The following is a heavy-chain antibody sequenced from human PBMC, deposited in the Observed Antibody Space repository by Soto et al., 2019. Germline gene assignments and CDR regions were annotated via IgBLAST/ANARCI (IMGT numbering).Heavy chain of an antibody. J-gene: IGHJ4*01. Sequence: PSETLSLTCTVSGYSISSGCYWAWIRQPPGKGPEWIASIYHGGTTFYNPSLKSRITISVDTSNNQFSLKLTSVTAADTAVYYCARVHVMVVAGSTFDYWGHGTLVTVSS. D-gene: IGHD6-19*01. CDR2: IYHGGTT. CDR1: GYSISSGCY. V-gene: IGHV4-38-2*02. CDR3: ARVHVMVVAGSTFDY.